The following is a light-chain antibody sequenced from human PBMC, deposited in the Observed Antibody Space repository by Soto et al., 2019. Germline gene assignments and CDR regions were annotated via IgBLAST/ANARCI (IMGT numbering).Light chain of an antibody. V-gene: IGKV3-20*01. Sequence: EIWLPQFPGTMSWSAVDRATLSFTASQSLNSNFLSWYQQKPGQAPSLLIYGSSPSTTVTRDRFSGSGSGTDFTLTISRLEPEDVAVYYCHQYGSSPRTVGPGTKVDIK. CDR1: QSLNSNF. CDR2: GSS. CDR3: HQYGSSPRT. J-gene: IGKJ1*01.